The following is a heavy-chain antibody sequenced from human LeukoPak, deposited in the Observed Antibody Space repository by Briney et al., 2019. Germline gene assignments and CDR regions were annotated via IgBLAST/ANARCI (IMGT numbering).Heavy chain of an antibody. CDR3: ARVFRYSNYRTYYYYYMDV. J-gene: IGHJ6*03. CDR1: GGSISSYY. Sequence: PSETLSLTCTVSGGSISSYYWSWIRQPAGKGLEWIGRIYTSGSTNYNPSLKSRVTMSVDTSKNQFSLKLSSVTAADTAVYYCARVFRYSNYRTYYYYYMDVWGKGTTVTVSS. D-gene: IGHD4-11*01. CDR2: IYTSGST. V-gene: IGHV4-4*07.